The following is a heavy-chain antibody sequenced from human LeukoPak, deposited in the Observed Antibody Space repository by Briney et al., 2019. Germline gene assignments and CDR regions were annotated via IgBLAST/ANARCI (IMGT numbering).Heavy chain of an antibody. Sequence: ASVKASCKASGYTFTGYYMHWVRQAPGQGLEWMGWINPNSGGTNYAQKFQGRVTMTRDTSISTAYMELSRLRSDDTAVYYCARATYYYDSSGPGDVWGQGTTVTVSS. CDR1: GYTFTGYY. CDR2: INPNSGGT. D-gene: IGHD3-22*01. J-gene: IGHJ6*02. V-gene: IGHV1-2*02. CDR3: ARATYYYDSSGPGDV.